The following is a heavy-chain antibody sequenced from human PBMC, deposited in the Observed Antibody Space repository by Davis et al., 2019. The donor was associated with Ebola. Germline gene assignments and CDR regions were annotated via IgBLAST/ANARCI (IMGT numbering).Heavy chain of an antibody. CDR3: AKDPSPLYCSTDCRAA. Sequence: PGGSLRLSCAASGFTFSAYAMSWVRQAPGKGLEWVSAFSVSSGNTYYADSVKGRFTISRDNSKNTLHMQMNSLRAEDTAVYYCAKDPSPLYCSTDCRAAWGQGTLVTVSS. V-gene: IGHV3-23*01. J-gene: IGHJ5*02. CDR2: FSVSSGNT. CDR1: GFTFSAYA. D-gene: IGHD2-8*01.